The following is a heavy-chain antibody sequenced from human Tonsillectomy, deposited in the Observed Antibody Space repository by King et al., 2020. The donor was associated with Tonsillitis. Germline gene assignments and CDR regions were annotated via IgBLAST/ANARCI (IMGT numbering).Heavy chain of an antibody. Sequence: DVQLVESGGGLVKPGGSLRLSCAASGFTFSSYSMTWVRQAPGKGLEWVSSISTRSTYIYYADSVKGRFTISRDSAKNSLYLQMNSLRAEDTAVYYCARVAFGGATGGCFDPWGQGTLVTVSS. CDR3: ARVAFGGATGGCFDP. CDR1: GFTFSSYS. J-gene: IGHJ5*02. CDR2: ISTRSTYI. V-gene: IGHV3-21*01. D-gene: IGHD3-16*01.